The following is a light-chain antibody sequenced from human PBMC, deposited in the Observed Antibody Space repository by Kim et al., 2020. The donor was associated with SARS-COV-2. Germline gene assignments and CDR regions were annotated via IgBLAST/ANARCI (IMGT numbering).Light chain of an antibody. J-gene: IGKJ2*01. CDR3: QQYDSSRGYT. V-gene: IGKV3-20*01. Sequence: EIVLTQFPGTLSLSPGERATLSCRASRRVSSAYLAWYHQKPGQAPRLLIYGVSNRATGIPDRFSGSGSGTDFTLTISRLEPEDFAVYYCQQYDSSRGYTFGQGTKLKIK. CDR2: GVS. CDR1: RRVSSAY.